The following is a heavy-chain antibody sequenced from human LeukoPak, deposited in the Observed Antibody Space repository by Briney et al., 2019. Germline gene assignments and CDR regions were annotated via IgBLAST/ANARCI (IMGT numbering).Heavy chain of an antibody. Sequence: GGSLRLSCAASGFTFSSYAMSWVRQAPGKGLEWVSAISGSGGSTYYADSVKGRFTISRDNSKNTLYLQMNSLRAEDTAVYYCAKDKYIAAAGTPDGWFDPWGQGTLVTVSS. CDR1: GFTFSSYA. CDR3: AKDKYIAAAGTPDGWFDP. J-gene: IGHJ5*02. D-gene: IGHD6-13*01. V-gene: IGHV3-23*01. CDR2: ISGSGGST.